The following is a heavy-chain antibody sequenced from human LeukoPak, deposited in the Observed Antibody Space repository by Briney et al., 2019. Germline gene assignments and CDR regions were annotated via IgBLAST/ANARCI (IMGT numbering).Heavy chain of an antibody. CDR3: ARLGYYGSGSYYKGVLYYFDY. CDR1: GFTFTTYW. Sequence: GESLKISCNGSGFTFTTYWIAWVRQMPGKGLEWMGIIYPGDSDTRYSPSFQGQVTISADKSISTAYLQWSSLKASDTAVYYCARLGYYGSGSYYKGVLYYFDYWGQGTLVTVSS. D-gene: IGHD3-10*01. J-gene: IGHJ4*02. CDR2: IYPGDSDT. V-gene: IGHV5-51*01.